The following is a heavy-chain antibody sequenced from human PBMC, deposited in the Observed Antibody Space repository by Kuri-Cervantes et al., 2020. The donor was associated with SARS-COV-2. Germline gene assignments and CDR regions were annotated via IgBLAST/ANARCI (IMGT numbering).Heavy chain of an antibody. CDR3: ASPQCLVPRKVDWYFDV. Sequence: ESLKISCAFYGESFSGYYWNWIRQSPGKGLEWIGEVNHRGSTNYNPSLKSRVTISVDTSSKQFSLRLTSVTSADTAVYFCASPQCLVPRKVDWYFDVWGRGTLVTVSS. V-gene: IGHV4-34*01. CDR2: VNHRGST. CDR1: GESFSGYY. J-gene: IGHJ2*01. D-gene: IGHD6-19*01.